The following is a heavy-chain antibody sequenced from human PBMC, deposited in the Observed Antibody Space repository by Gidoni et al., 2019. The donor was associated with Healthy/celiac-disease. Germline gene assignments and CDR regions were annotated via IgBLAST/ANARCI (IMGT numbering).Heavy chain of an antibody. J-gene: IGHJ5*02. D-gene: IGHD2-2*01. CDR2: IKSKADGGTT. CDR3: TGRYQLAMSYNWFDP. Sequence: EVQLVESGGGLVKPGGSLRLSCAASGFTFSNAWMSWVRQAPGKGLEWVGRIKSKADGGTTDYAAPVKGRFTISRDDSKNTLYLQMNSLKTEDTAVYYCTGRYQLAMSYNWFDPWGQGTLVTVSS. V-gene: IGHV3-15*01. CDR1: GFTFSNAW.